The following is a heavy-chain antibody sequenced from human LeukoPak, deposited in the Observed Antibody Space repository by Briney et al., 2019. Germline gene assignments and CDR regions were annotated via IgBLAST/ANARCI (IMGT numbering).Heavy chain of an antibody. CDR3: AKDLLQSPDYFDY. CDR2: ISGSGGST. J-gene: IGHJ4*02. CDR1: GFTFSSYA. V-gene: IGHV3-23*01. Sequence: GGSLRLSCAASGFTFSSYAMSWVRQAPGKGLEWVSSISGSGGSTYYADSVKGLFTFSRDNSKHTLYLQMNSLRAEDPAVYYCAKDLLQSPDYFDYWGQGTLVTVSS.